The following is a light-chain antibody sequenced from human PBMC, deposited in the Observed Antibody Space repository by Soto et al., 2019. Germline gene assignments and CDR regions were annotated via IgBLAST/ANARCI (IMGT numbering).Light chain of an antibody. CDR1: QSVTNNF. J-gene: IGKJ3*01. Sequence: IVLTQSPGTLSLSPGERATLSCGASQSVTNNFLAWYQQKPGQAPRLLIYGASSRATGVPDRFSGSGSGPDFSLTISRLEPGDFAVYYCQQYGTPLFTFGPGTKADIK. CDR3: QQYGTPLFT. V-gene: IGKV3-20*01. CDR2: GAS.